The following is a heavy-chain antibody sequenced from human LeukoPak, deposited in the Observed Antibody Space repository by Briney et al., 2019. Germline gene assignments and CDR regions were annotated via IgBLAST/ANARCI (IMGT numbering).Heavy chain of an antibody. CDR1: GFTFSSYG. D-gene: IGHD3-10*01. CDR2: INSDGSST. Sequence: PGRSLRLSCAASGFTFSSYGMHWVRQAPGKGLVWVSRINSDGSSTSYADSVKGRFTISRDNAKNTLYLQMNSLGAEDTAVYYCARASPLLWFGELLSEDAFDIWGQGTMVTVSS. V-gene: IGHV3-74*01. J-gene: IGHJ3*02. CDR3: ARASPLLWFGELLSEDAFDI.